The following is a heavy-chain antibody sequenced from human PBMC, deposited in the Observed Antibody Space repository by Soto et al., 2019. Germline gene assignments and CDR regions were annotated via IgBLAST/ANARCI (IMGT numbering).Heavy chain of an antibody. V-gene: IGHV4-34*01. CDR2: INHSGST. D-gene: IGHD3-10*01. CDR3: ARGRFHYYGSRRYNWFDP. CDR1: GGSFSGYY. Sequence: QVQLQQWGAGLLKPSETLSLTCAVYGGSFSGYYWSWIRQPPGKGLEWIGEINHSGSTNYNPSLKSRVTISVDTSKNQFSLKLSSVTAADTAVYYCARGRFHYYGSRRYNWFDPWGQGTLVTVSS. J-gene: IGHJ5*02.